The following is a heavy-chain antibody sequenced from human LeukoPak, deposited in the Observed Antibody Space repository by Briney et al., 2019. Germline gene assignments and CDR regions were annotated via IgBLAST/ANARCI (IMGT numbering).Heavy chain of an antibody. J-gene: IGHJ4*02. D-gene: IGHD6-19*01. CDR3: ARDNSGRNYFEY. CDR2: INIGSDYT. Sequence: GGSLRLSCAASGFTFSSYAMNWVRQAPGKGLEWISYINIGSDYTNYADSVRGRFTISRDNAKNSLYLQMNSLRDEDTAVYYCARDNSGRNYFEYWGQGALVTVSS. CDR1: GFTFSSYA. V-gene: IGHV3-21*05.